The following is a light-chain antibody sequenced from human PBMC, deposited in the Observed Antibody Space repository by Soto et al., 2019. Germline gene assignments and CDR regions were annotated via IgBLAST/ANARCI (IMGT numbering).Light chain of an antibody. CDR3: CSFAGSSTCYV. Sequence: QSVLTQPASVSGSRGQSITISCTGTSSDVGSSNLVSWYQQHPGKAPKLIIYEGSRRPSGVSGRFSGSKSGNTASLTISGLQAEDEADYYCCSFAGSSTCYVFGTGPKVTVL. J-gene: IGLJ1*01. CDR1: SSDVGSSNL. V-gene: IGLV2-23*01. CDR2: EGS.